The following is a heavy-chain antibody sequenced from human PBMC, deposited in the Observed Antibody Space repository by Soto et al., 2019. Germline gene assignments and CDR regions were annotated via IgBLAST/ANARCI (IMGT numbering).Heavy chain of an antibody. CDR2: IYTRVGT. J-gene: IGHJ4*02. Sequence: SETMSLTCIVSGGSISNYYWSWIRQPAGKGLEWIGRIYTRVGTNYNPSLKSRVTMSVDTSKSQFSLRLSSVTAADTAVYYCARQGEYSYEYYHDSWGQGTLVTVSS. CDR3: ARQGEYSYEYYHDS. D-gene: IGHD5-18*01. V-gene: IGHV4-4*07. CDR1: GGSISNYY.